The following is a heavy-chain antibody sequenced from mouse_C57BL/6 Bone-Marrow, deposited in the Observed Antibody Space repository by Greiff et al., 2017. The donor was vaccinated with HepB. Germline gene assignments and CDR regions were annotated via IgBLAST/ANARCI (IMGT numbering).Heavy chain of an antibody. CDR3: TGPAYDGGLAY. D-gene: IGHD2-3*01. V-gene: IGHV6-3*01. CDR1: GFTFSNYW. Sequence: EVKLVESGGGLVQPGGSMKLSCVASGFTFSNYWMNWVRQSPEKGLEWVAQIRLKSDNYATHYAASVKGRLTISRDDSKSSVYLQMNNLRAEDTGMYYCTGPAYDGGLAYGGQGTLVTVSA. CDR2: IRLKSDNYAT. J-gene: IGHJ3*01.